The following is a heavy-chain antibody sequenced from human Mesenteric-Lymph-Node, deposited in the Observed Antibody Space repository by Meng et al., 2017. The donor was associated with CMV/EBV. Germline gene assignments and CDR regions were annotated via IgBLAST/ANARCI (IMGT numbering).Heavy chain of an antibody. V-gene: IGHV4-30-4*08. Sequence: GSISSGDYYWSWIRQPPGKGLEWIGYIYSSGTTYYNPSLESRVTISVDTSKSQFSLNLSSLTAADTVVYYCAREVQLPNPWAYYFDYWGQGTLVTVSS. CDR2: IYSSGTT. J-gene: IGHJ4*02. CDR3: AREVQLPNPWAYYFDY. D-gene: IGHD2-2*01. CDR1: GSISSGDYY.